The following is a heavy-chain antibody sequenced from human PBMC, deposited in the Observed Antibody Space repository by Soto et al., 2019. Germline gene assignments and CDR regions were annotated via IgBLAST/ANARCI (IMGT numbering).Heavy chain of an antibody. CDR2: IIPTFGTG. D-gene: IGHD3-10*01. V-gene: IGHV1-69*01. Sequence: QVLLVQSGPEVKKPGSSVKVSRKASGGTFNNYAINWVRQAPGKGLEWMGGIIPTFGTGNHAQKFQGRVTITADASTTTAYMELNSLRSEDTAIYYCASFDGTLVRGGRSSPYEMDVWGQGTTVIVSS. CDR1: GGTFNNYA. CDR3: ASFDGTLVRGGRSSPYEMDV. J-gene: IGHJ6*02.